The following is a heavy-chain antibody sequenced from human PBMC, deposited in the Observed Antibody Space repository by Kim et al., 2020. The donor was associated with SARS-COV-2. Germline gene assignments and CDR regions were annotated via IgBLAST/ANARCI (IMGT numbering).Heavy chain of an antibody. D-gene: IGHD3-10*01. CDR3: ARDSWCFGSGKMYYYGMDV. CDR1: GYTFTTYS. J-gene: IGHJ6*02. V-gene: IGHV1-3*01. CDR2: IHSGTGDT. Sequence: ASVKVSCKASGYTFTTYSMHWVRQAPGQGLEWMGWIHSGTGDTKYSQKFQDKVTITRDALASTAYMDLRSLRFEDTAVYYCARDSWCFGSGKMYYYGMDVWGQGTTVTVSS.